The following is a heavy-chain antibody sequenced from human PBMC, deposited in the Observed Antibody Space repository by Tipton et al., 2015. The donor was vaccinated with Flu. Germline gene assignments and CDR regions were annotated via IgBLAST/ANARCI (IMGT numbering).Heavy chain of an antibody. Sequence: LRLSCTVSGGSISSSSYYWGWIRQPPGKGLEWIGSIYYSGSTYYNPSLKSRVTISVDTSKNQFSLKLSSVTAADTAVYYCARDHLLGDLSFFDNWGQGTLVTVSS. CDR2: IYYSGST. CDR1: GGSISSSSYY. CDR3: ARDHLLGDLSFFDN. J-gene: IGHJ4*02. D-gene: IGHD3-16*02. V-gene: IGHV4-39*07.